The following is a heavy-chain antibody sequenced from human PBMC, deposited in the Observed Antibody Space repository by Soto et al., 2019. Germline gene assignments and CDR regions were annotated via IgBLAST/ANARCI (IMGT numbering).Heavy chain of an antibody. CDR3: VSQRTTVPTQAYFDY. V-gene: IGHV4-39*01. CDR2: VYYRGRS. J-gene: IGHJ4*02. CDR1: GGSVTNSSYY. D-gene: IGHD4-17*01. Sequence: SETLSLTCTVSGGSVTNSSYYWGWIRQSPGKGLEWIGSVYYRGRSYSKSSVKSRVTISVDTSKNRFSLSLNSVTASDTAVYFCVSQRTTVPTQAYFDYWGRGALVTVSS.